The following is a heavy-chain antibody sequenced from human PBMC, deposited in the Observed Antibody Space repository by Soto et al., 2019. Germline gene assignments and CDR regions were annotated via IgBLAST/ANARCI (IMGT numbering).Heavy chain of an antibody. D-gene: IGHD2-21*01. Sequence: EVQLVESGGGLVQPGRSLRLSCEASGFTFDDYDMHWVRQVPGKGLEWVSGISWSGTTKDYADSVRGRFTISRETVKKSLYLQMHSLRTDDTTFYYCVNDSNTDLITCGGDYWGQGTLVTV. CDR2: ISWSGTTK. J-gene: IGHJ4*02. CDR3: VNDSNTDLITCGGDY. CDR1: GFTFDDYD. V-gene: IGHV3-9*01.